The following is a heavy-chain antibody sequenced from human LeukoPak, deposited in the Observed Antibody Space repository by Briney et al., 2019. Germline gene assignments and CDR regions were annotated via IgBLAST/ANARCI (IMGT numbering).Heavy chain of an antibody. CDR2: INHGGST. CDR1: GGSFSGYY. V-gene: IGHV4-34*01. Sequence: SETLSLTCAVYGGSFSGYYWSWIRQPPGEGLEWIGEINHGGSTNYNPSLKSRVTISVDTSKNQFSLKLSSVTAADTAVYYCARGRYYYGSGSYYKWRYFDYWGQGTLVTVSS. D-gene: IGHD3-10*01. J-gene: IGHJ4*02. CDR3: ARGRYYYGSGSYYKWRYFDY.